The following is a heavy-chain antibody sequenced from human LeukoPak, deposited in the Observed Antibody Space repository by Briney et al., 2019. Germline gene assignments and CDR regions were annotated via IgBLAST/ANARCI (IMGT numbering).Heavy chain of an antibody. CDR1: GFTFSSYT. Sequence: PGGSLRLSCAASGFTFSSYTMHWVRQAPGKGLEWVSYIDTSGTSIYYPDSVKGRFTASRDNARNSVYLQMNSLRADDTAVYYCARGGAANSTYNSWGQGTLVTVSS. V-gene: IGHV3-21*06. CDR3: ARGGAANSTYNS. CDR2: IDTSGTSI. D-gene: IGHD2/OR15-2a*01. J-gene: IGHJ5*02.